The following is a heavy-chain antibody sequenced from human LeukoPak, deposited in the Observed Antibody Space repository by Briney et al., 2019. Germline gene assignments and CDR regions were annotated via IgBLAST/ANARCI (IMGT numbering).Heavy chain of an antibody. CDR1: GGSISSSSYY. V-gene: IGHV4-39*01. Sequence: SETLSLTCTVSGGSISSSSYYWGWIRQPPGKGLEWIGSIYYSGSTYYNPSLKSRVTISVDTSKNQFSLKLSSVTAADTAVYYCARRYKLRTTGYWGQGTLVTVSS. CDR3: ARRYKLRTTGY. J-gene: IGHJ4*02. D-gene: IGHD1-14*01. CDR2: IYYSGST.